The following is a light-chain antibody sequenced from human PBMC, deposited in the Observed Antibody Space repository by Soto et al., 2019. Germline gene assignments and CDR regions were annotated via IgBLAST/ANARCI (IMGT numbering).Light chain of an antibody. V-gene: IGKV3D-20*02. J-gene: IGKJ1*01. Sequence: EIVLTQSPGTLSLSPGERATLSCRASQSVSSSYLAWYQQKPGQAPRLLIYDASSRATGIPARFSGTGSETAFTPIIISLLPEDFVIDYCQQRSKMPLTFGHGTKVDIK. CDR3: QQRSKMPLT. CDR1: QSVSSSY. CDR2: DAS.